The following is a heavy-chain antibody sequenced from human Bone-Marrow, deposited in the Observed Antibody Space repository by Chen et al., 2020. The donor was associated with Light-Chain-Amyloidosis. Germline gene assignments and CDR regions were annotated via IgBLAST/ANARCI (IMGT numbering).Heavy chain of an antibody. D-gene: IGHD5-12*01. Sequence: EVRLEQSGPAVHKPGESLKISCKGSGYTFPNYWIGWVRQMPGKGLEWMGVIYPDDSDARYSPSFEGQVTISADKSITTAYLQWRSLKASDTAMYYCARRRDGYNFDYWGQGTLVTVSS. CDR3: ARRRDGYNFDY. CDR1: GYTFPNYW. J-gene: IGHJ4*02. V-gene: IGHV5-51*01. CDR2: IYPDDSDA.